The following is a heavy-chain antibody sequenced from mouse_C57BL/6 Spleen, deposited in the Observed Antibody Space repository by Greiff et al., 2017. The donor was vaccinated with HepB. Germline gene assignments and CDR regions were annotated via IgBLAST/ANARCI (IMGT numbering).Heavy chain of an antibody. CDR2: INPYNGGT. Sequence: EVQLQQSGPVLVKPGASVKMSCKASGYTFTDYYMNWVKQSHGKSLEWIGVINPYNGGTSYNQKFKGKATLTVDKSSSTAYMELNSLTSEDSAVYYCARGGSNNAMDYWGQGTSVTVSS. CDR1: GYTFTDYY. CDR3: ARGGSNNAMDY. V-gene: IGHV1-19*01. D-gene: IGHD2-5*01. J-gene: IGHJ4*01.